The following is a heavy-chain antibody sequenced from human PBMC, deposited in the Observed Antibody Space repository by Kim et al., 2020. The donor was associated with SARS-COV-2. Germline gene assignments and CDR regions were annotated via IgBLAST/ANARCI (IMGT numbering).Heavy chain of an antibody. CDR3: AKDSSGFPDY. CDR1: GFTFDDYA. V-gene: IGHV3-43*02. Sequence: GGSLRLSCAASGFTFDDYAMHWVRQAPGKGLEWVSFIIGDGVSIYYADSVKGRFTISRDNSKNSLYLQMNSLRTEDTALYYCAKDSSGFPDYWGQGTLVTVSS. J-gene: IGHJ4*02. D-gene: IGHD6-25*01. CDR2: IIGDGVSI.